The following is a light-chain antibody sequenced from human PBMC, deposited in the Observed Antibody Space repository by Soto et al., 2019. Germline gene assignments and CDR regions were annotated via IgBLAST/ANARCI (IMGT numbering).Light chain of an antibody. Sequence: QSALTQPASVSGSPGQSITISCTGSSSDVGTYNLVSWFQLHPGKAPKLMIYEGSNRPSGVSIRFSGSKSGDTASLTISGLQADDEADYYCSSYTMRNLYVFGTGTKVTVL. J-gene: IGLJ1*01. CDR2: EGS. CDR3: SSYTMRNLYV. V-gene: IGLV2-14*02. CDR1: SSDVGTYNL.